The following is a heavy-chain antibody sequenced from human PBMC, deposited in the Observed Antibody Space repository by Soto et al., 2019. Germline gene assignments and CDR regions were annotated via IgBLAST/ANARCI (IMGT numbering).Heavy chain of an antibody. V-gene: IGHV3-21*01. Sequence: TGGSLRLSCVGPGFTFSNFSINWVRQAPGKGLEWVSSISSRSDIYYADSLKGRFTISRDNAKNSVSLQMNSLRAEVTAVYYCAREYTAWPLAYGLDVWGQGTTVTVSS. CDR1: GFTFSNFS. CDR3: AREYTAWPLAYGLDV. CDR2: ISSRSDI. J-gene: IGHJ6*02. D-gene: IGHD2-2*02.